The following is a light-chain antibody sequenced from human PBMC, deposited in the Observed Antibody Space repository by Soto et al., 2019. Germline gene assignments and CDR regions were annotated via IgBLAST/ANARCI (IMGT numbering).Light chain of an antibody. CDR1: QSVLYSSNNKNY. V-gene: IGKV4-1*01. CDR3: QQYYSTPLT. Sequence: DIVMTQSPDSLAVSLGERATINCKSSQSVLYSSNNKNYLAWYQQKPGQTPKLLIYWASTRESGVPDRFSGSGCGTDFTLTISSLQAEDVAVYYCQQYYSTPLTFGGGTKVEIK. J-gene: IGKJ4*01. CDR2: WAS.